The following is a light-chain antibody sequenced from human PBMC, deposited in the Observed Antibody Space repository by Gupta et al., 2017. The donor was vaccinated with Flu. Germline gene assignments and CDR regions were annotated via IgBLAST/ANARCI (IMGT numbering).Light chain of an antibody. J-gene: IGLJ1*01. CDR2: QDI. CDR3: FSTDSSGNLYV. CDR1: ALSKKY. Sequence: SYELTQPPSVSVSPGQTARITGPGGALSKKYAYWFQQKSGQAPVLIIYQDIKRPSGIPERFSGSSSGTMATLSISGAQVEDEADYSCFSTDSSGNLYVFGPGTKVTVL. V-gene: IGLV3-10*01.